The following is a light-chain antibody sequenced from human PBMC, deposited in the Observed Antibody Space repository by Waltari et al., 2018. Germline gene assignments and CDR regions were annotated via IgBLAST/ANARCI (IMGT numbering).Light chain of an antibody. J-gene: IGKJ1*01. CDR2: HAS. V-gene: IGKV3-20*01. Sequence: EIVLTQSPGTLSLSPGERATLSCRASQSISKYLAWYQQKPGQAPRLLIYHASSRAAGIPDRFSGSGYGTDFSLTISRLEPEEFAVYYCQHYESIPVTFGQGTKVEIK. CDR1: QSISKY. CDR3: QHYESIPVT.